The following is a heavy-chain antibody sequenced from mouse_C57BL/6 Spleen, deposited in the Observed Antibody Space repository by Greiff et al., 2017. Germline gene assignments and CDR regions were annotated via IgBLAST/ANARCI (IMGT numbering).Heavy chain of an antibody. D-gene: IGHD2-3*01. CDR3: ARWGLLRYFDY. CDR2: IDPSDSET. Sequence: QVQLQQPGAELVRPGSSVKLSCKASGYTFTSYWMHWVKQRPIQGLEWIGNIDPSDSETHYNQKFKDKATLTVDKSSSTAYMQLSSLTSEDSAVYDCARWGLLRYFDYWGQGTTLTVSS. J-gene: IGHJ2*01. V-gene: IGHV1-52*01. CDR1: GYTFTSYW.